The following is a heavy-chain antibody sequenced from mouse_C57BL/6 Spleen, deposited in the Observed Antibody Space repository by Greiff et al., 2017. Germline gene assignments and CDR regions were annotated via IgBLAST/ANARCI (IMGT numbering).Heavy chain of an antibody. D-gene: IGHD1-1*01. J-gene: IGHJ2*01. CDR3: ARGKDYEDYFDY. CDR1: GFTFSSYG. Sequence: EVQVVESGGDLVKPGASLKLSCAASGFTFSSYGMSWVRQTPGQRLEWVATISSGGSYTYYTDSVKGRFTISRDKAKNTLYLQMSSLKSEDTAMYYCARGKDYEDYFDYWGQGTTLTVSS. V-gene: IGHV5-6*01. CDR2: ISSGGSYT.